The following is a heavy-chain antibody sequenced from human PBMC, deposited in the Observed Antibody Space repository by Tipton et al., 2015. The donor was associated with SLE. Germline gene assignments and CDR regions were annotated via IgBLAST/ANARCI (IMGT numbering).Heavy chain of an antibody. CDR2: IHYSRSI. CDR1: GGSISSYY. CDR3: ARGGERYYFDY. Sequence: TLSLTCTVSGGSISSYYWSWIRQPPGKGLEWIGYIHYSRSINYNPSLKSRVTISVDTSKNQFSLKLSSVTAADTAVYYCARGGERYYFDYWGQGTLVTVSS. J-gene: IGHJ4*02. D-gene: IGHD2-21*01. V-gene: IGHV4-59*01.